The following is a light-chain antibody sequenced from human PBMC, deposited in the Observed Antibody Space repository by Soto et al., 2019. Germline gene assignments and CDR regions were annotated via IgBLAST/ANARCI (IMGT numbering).Light chain of an antibody. CDR3: FSHRSGDSHV. J-gene: IGLJ1*01. Sequence: QSVLAQPASVSGSPGQSITISCTVTSSDIGAYNYVSWYQQYPGKAPKLMIYGVTNRPSGVSNRFSGSKTGNTASLTISGLQAEDEADYYCFSHRSGDSHVFGTGTKVPV. V-gene: IGLV2-14*01. CDR1: SSDIGAYNY. CDR2: GVT.